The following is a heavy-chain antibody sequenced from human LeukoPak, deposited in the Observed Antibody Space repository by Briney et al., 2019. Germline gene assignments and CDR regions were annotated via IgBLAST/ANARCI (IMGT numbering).Heavy chain of an antibody. V-gene: IGHV3-48*01. D-gene: IGHD3-10*01. J-gene: IGHJ6*02. CDR1: GFTFSSYS. Sequence: PGGSLRLSCAASGFTFSSYSMNWVRQAPGKGLEWVSYISSSSSTIYYADSVKGRFTISRGNAKNSLYLQMNSLRAEDTAVYYCARALWSGPVYYGMDVWGQGTTVTVSS. CDR3: ARALWSGPVYYGMDV. CDR2: ISSSSSTI.